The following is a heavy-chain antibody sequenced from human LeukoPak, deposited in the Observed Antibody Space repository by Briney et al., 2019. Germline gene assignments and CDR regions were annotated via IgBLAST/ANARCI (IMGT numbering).Heavy chain of an antibody. CDR2: INPNSGGT. Sequence: GASVKVSCKASGYTFTGYYMHWVRQAPGQGLEWMGWINPNSGGTNYAQKFQGRVTMTRDTSISTAYMELSSLISEDTAMYYCARSGDGDMDVWGKGTTVTVSS. J-gene: IGHJ6*03. CDR3: ARSGDGDMDV. CDR1: GYTFTGYY. V-gene: IGHV1-2*02. D-gene: IGHD3-10*01.